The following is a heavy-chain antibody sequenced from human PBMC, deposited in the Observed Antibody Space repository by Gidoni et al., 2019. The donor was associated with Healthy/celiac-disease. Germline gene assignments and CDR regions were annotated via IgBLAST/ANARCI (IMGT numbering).Heavy chain of an antibody. J-gene: IGHJ6*02. CDR1: GGSISSYY. CDR3: ARDGRGRAARSYGMDV. V-gene: IGHV4-59*01. Sequence: QVQLQASGPGLVKPSETLSLTCTVSGGSISSYYWSWIRQPPGKGLEWIGYIYYSGSTNYNPSLKSRVTISVDTSKNQFSLKLSSVTAADTAVYYCARDGRGRAARSYGMDVWGQGTTVTVSS. CDR2: IYYSGST. D-gene: IGHD6-6*01.